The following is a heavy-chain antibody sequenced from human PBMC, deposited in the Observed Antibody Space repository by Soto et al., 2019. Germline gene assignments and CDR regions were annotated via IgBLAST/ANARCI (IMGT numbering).Heavy chain of an antibody. Sequence: EVHLVESGGGVVQPGGSLRLSCAASGFTFDDHNMHWIRQAPGKGLEWVSLVSWDGDTTYYADSVKGRFNISRDNSENSLYLQMGGLTTEGTALYYCASSQGDYWGQGTLVPVSS. J-gene: IGHJ4*02. CDR1: GFTFDDHN. CDR2: VSWDGDTT. V-gene: IGHV3-43*01. CDR3: ASSQGDY.